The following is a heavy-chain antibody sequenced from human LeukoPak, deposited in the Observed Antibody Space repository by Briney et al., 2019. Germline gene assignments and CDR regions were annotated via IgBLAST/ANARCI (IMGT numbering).Heavy chain of an antibody. Sequence: SETLSLICTVSAGSIAGSGYHWAWIRQSPGKGLEWIGNIYHSGTTYYTPSLRSRVAISLDTSKNQFSLRLTSATAADTAIYSCARHSSRALDYWGQGTLVIVSS. D-gene: IGHD2-2*01. V-gene: IGHV4-39*01. CDR3: ARHSSRALDY. J-gene: IGHJ4*02. CDR1: AGSIAGSGYH. CDR2: IYHSGTT.